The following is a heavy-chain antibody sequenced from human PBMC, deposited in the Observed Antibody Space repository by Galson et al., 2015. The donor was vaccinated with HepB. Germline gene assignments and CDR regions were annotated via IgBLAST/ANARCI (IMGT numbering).Heavy chain of an antibody. D-gene: IGHD5-18*01. CDR2: ISSNGGST. V-gene: IGHV3-64D*06. CDR3: VKRQLGTAMATVYFDY. Sequence: GSLRLSCAASGFTFSSYAMHWVRQAPGKGLEYVSAISSNGGSTYYADSVKGRFTISRDNSKNTLYLQMSSLRAEDTAVYYCVKRQLGTAMATVYFDYWGQGTLVTVSS. CDR1: GFTFSSYA. J-gene: IGHJ4*02.